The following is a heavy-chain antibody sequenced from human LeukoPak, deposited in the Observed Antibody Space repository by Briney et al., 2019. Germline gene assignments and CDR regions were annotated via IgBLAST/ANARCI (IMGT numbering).Heavy chain of an antibody. V-gene: IGHV3-21*01. CDR3: ARGSIVGATPVFDY. J-gene: IGHJ4*02. Sequence: PGGSLRLSCAASGFTFSSYSMNWVRQAPGKGLEWVSSISSSSSYIYYADSVKGRFTISRDNAKNSLYLQMNSLRAEDTAVYYCARGSIVGATPVFDYWGQGALVTVSS. CDR1: GFTFSSYS. D-gene: IGHD1-26*01. CDR2: ISSSSSYI.